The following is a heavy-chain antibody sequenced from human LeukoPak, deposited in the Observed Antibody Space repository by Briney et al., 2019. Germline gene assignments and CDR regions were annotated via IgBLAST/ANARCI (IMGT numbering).Heavy chain of an antibody. J-gene: IGHJ4*02. CDR3: ARGGNSGWRTPNDDY. D-gene: IGHD6-19*01. CDR2: ISTGTYI. CDR1: GFTFSRFE. Sequence: GGSLRLSCVASGFTFSRFEMNWVRQAPGKGLEWISHISTGTYIAYTDSVKGRFTISRDDAKNSLYLQMNSLRAEDTAVYYCARGGNSGWRTPNDDYWGQGTLVTVSS. V-gene: IGHV3-21*05.